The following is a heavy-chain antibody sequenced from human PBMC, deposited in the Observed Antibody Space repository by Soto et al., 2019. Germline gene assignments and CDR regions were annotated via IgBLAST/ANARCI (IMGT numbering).Heavy chain of an antibody. Sequence: AISGSGGSTYYADSVKGRFTISRDNSKNTLYLQMNSLRAEDTAVYYCAKEDTVTPYYYYGMDVWGQGTTVTVSS. V-gene: IGHV3-23*01. CDR3: AKEDTVTPYYYYGMDV. CDR2: ISGSGGST. J-gene: IGHJ6*02. D-gene: IGHD4-17*01.